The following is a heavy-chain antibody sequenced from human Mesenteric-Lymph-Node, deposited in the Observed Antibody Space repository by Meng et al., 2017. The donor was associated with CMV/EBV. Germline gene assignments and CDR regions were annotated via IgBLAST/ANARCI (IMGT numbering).Heavy chain of an antibody. CDR2: IRYDGSYK. CDR3: ARNLDY. CDR1: GFTFSSYG. J-gene: IGHJ4*02. D-gene: IGHD1-14*01. Sequence: GESLKISCAASGFTFSSYGMHWVRQAPGKGLEWVAFIRYDGSYKYYADSVKGRFTISRDNSKNTLYLQMNSLRAEDTAVYYCARNLDYWGQGTLVTVSS. V-gene: IGHV3-30*02.